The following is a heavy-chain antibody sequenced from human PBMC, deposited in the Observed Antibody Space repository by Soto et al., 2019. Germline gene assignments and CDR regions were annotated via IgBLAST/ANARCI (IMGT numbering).Heavy chain of an antibody. CDR1: GGSISFDH. V-gene: IGHV4-59*01. CDR2: IYTNGNT. D-gene: IGHD3-10*01. J-gene: IGHJ4*02. CDR3: VRKEGTN. Sequence: QVQLQESGPGLVKPSETLSLTCTVSGGSISFDHWSWIRQTPGKGLEWIGNIYTNGNTNYSPSLKSRVTISADTSKNQFSLTLNSVTAADTAVYYFVRKEGTNWGQGTLVIVSS.